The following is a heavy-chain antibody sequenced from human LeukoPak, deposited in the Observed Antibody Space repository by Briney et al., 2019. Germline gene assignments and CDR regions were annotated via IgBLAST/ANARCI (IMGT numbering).Heavy chain of an antibody. V-gene: IGHV1-24*01. D-gene: IGHD3-22*01. J-gene: IGHJ3*02. CDR3: ATVSDSIVVVITTWGFVFDI. CDR2: FDPEDGET. Sequence: ASVKVSCKVSGYTLTELSMHWVRQAPGKGLEWMGGFDPEDGETIYAQKFQGRVTMTEDTSTDTAYMELSSLRSEDTAVYYCATVSDSIVVVITTWGFVFDIWGQGIMVTVSS. CDR1: GYTLTELS.